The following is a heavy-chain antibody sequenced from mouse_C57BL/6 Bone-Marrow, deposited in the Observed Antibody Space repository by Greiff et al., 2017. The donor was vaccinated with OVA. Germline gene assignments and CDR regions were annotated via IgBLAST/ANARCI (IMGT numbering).Heavy chain of an antibody. Sequence: VKLQESGPGLVKPSQSLFLTCSITGFPITSGYYWIWIRQSPGKPLEWMGYITHSGETFYNPSLQSPISITRETSKNQFFLQLNSVTTEDTAMYYCAGDRSGGYFDVWGTGTTVTVSS. D-gene: IGHD3-1*01. CDR3: AGDRSGGYFDV. CDR1: GFPITSGYY. CDR2: ITHSGET. V-gene: IGHV12-3*01. J-gene: IGHJ1*03.